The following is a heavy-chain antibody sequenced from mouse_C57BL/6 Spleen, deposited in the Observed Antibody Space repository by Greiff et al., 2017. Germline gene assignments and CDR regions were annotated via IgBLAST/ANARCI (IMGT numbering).Heavy chain of an antibody. Sequence: QVQLQQPGAELVMPGASVKLSCKASGYTFTSYWMHWVKQRPGQGLEWIGEIDPSDSYTNYNQKFKGKSTLTVDKSSSPAYMQLSSLTSEGSAGSYCARGREGYAIEYRGQETTVTVSS. CDR1: GYTFTSYW. CDR2: IDPSDSYT. J-gene: IGHJ4*01. CDR3: ARGREGYAIEY. V-gene: IGHV1-69*01.